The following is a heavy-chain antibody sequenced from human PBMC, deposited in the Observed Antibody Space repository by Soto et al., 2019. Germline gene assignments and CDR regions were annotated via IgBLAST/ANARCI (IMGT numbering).Heavy chain of an antibody. CDR2: INPTGGGRT. CDR1: GYDVTRYY. Sequence: QVQLVQSGAEVKKPGASVKVSCKASGYDVTRYYIHWVRQGPGQGLEWMGIINPTGGGRTKYAQKFPGRVTVTSERSPNTVYMDMNSRRSDDTAVYYWAKVGENNGDPHLDYYYYGMDVWGQGTTVTVSS. V-gene: IGHV1-46*01. CDR3: AKVGENNGDPHLDYYYYGMDV. D-gene: IGHD1-1*01. J-gene: IGHJ6*01.